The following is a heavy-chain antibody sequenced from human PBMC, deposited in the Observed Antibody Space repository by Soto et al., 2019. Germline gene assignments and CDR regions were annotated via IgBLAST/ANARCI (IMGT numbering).Heavy chain of an antibody. D-gene: IGHD4-17*01. Sequence: PSENLSLTCTFSDDSISSYYWSWIRQPPGKGLEWIGYIYYSGSTNYNPSLKSRVTISVDTSKNQFSLKLSSVTAADTAVYYCARRYGPGFDYWGQGTLVTVSS. CDR2: IYYSGST. V-gene: IGHV4-59*08. J-gene: IGHJ4*02. CDR3: ARRYGPGFDY. CDR1: DDSISSYY.